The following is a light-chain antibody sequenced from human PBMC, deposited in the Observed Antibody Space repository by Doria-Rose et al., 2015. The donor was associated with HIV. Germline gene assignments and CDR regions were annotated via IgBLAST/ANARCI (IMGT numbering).Light chain of an antibody. Sequence: DIRVTQSPSSLSASEGDRVTITCRASQNINRFLNWYQQKPGKVPKVLIYAAPSLQSGVPSRFSGSGSGTDFTLTISSLQPEDFATYYCQQSFSTPRTFGQGTKVEIK. CDR1: QNINRF. CDR2: AAP. J-gene: IGKJ1*01. CDR3: QQSFSTPRT. V-gene: IGKV1-39*01.